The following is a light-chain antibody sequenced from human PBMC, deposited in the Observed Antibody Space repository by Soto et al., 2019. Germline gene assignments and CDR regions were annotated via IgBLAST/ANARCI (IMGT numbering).Light chain of an antibody. Sequence: QSALTQPASVSGSPGQSLTISCTGTSSDVGGYSYVSWYQQHPGKAPKLMIFEVSNRPSGVSNRFSGSKSGNTASLTISGLQAEDESDYYCSSYAGSTTLLFGGGTKLTVL. CDR2: EVS. J-gene: IGLJ3*02. CDR1: SSDVGGYSY. CDR3: SSYAGSTTLL. V-gene: IGLV2-14*01.